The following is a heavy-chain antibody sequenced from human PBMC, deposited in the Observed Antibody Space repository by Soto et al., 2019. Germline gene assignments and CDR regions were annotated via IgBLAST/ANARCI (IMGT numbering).Heavy chain of an antibody. CDR1: GFIFSSYD. CDR3: ATLNYYDSRGYYYYYFDF. V-gene: IGHV3-13*01. D-gene: IGHD3-22*01. CDR2: ITTTGDT. Sequence: GGSLRLSCAASGFIFSSYDVHWVRHAPGKGLEWVSVITTTGDTYYAASVKGRFTISRENSKNTLHLQMNSLRAEDTAVYYCATLNYYDSRGYYYYYFDFWGQGTLVTVSS. J-gene: IGHJ4*02.